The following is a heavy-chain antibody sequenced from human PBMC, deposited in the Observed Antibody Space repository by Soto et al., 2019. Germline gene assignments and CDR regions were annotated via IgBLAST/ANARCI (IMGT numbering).Heavy chain of an antibody. CDR1: GFTFSSYA. D-gene: IGHD7-27*01. J-gene: IGHJ4*02. CDR2: ISGLGGSR. CDR3: AKDLTGDVDS. V-gene: IGHV3-23*01. Sequence: EVQLLESGGGLVKPGGSLRLSCAASGFTFSSYAMNWVRQAPGKGLEWVSSISGLGGSRYYADSVKGRFTISRDNSKNTLYLQMSSLRADDTAVYYCAKDLTGDVDSWGQGTLVTVSS.